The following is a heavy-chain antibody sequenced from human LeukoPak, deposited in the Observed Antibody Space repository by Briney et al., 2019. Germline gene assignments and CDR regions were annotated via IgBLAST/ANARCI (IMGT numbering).Heavy chain of an antibody. CDR2: IRYDGSSK. Sequence: GGSLRLSCAASGFTFSSYGMHWVRQAPGKGLEWVAFIRYDGSSKYYADSVKGRFTISRDNSKNTLYLQMNSLRAEDTAVYYCAKDETYYYDSSGYFAFDIWGQGTMVTVSS. CDR1: GFTFSSYG. D-gene: IGHD3-22*01. CDR3: AKDETYYYDSSGYFAFDI. J-gene: IGHJ3*02. V-gene: IGHV3-30*02.